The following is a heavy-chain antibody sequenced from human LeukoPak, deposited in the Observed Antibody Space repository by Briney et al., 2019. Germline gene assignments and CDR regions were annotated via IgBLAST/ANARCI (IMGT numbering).Heavy chain of an antibody. CDR1: GYTFTSYG. CDR3: ARDGYDILTGYKLDY. D-gene: IGHD3-9*01. V-gene: IGHV1-18*01. J-gene: IGHJ4*02. CDR2: ISAYNGNT. Sequence: ASVKVSCKASGYTFTSYGISWVRQAPGQGLEWMGWISAYNGNTKYAQNVQGRLTLTIDTSTTTVYMDLRSLRSDDTAVYYCARDGYDILTGYKLDYWGQGTLVTVSS.